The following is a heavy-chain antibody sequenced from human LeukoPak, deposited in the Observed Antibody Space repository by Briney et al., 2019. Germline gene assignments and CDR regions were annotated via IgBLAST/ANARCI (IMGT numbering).Heavy chain of an antibody. Sequence: PGGSLRLSCAASGFTFSSYSMNWVRRAPGKGLEWVSYITLSSTTKYYADSVKGRFTISRDNAKNSLYLHMSSLRAEDTAVYYCAREPTYSSSWYTSCDSWGQGTLVTVSS. CDR2: ITLSSTTK. V-gene: IGHV3-48*01. CDR3: AREPTYSSSWYTSCDS. J-gene: IGHJ5*01. CDR1: GFTFSSYS. D-gene: IGHD6-13*01.